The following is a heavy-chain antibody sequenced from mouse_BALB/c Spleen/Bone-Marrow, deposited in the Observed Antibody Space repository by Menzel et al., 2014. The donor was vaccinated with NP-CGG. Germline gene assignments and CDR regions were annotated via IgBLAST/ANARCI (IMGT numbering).Heavy chain of an antibody. D-gene: IGHD2-4*01. CDR2: INSNGGST. V-gene: IGHV5-6-3*01. J-gene: IGHJ3*01. Sequence: EVKVVESGGGLVQPGGSLKLSCAASGFSFXGYGMSWVRQTPDKRLVLVATINSNGGSTYYSDSVKGRFTISRDNAKNTLYLQMSSLKSEDTAMYYCARGYDYDSWFAYWGQGTLVTVSA. CDR1: GFSFXGYG. CDR3: ARGYDYDSWFAY.